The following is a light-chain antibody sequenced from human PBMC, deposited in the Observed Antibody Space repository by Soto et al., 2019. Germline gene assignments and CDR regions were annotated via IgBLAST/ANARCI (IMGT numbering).Light chain of an antibody. Sequence: EIVLTQSPGTLYLSPGERATLSCRASQSVTNNYLAWYQQKAGQAPILLIYLASNRAAGTPDRFSGSGSGADFTLTINRLEPEDFAVYFCQQYGSSSLTFGQGTKVDIK. CDR2: LAS. CDR3: QQYGSSSLT. CDR1: QSVTNNY. V-gene: IGKV3-20*01. J-gene: IGKJ1*01.